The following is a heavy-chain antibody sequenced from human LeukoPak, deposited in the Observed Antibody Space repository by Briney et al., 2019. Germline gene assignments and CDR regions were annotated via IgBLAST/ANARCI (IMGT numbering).Heavy chain of an antibody. J-gene: IGHJ3*02. Sequence: ASVKVSCKASGYTFTGYYMHWVRQAPGQGLEWMGWINPNSDGTNYAQKFQGRVTMTRDTSISTAYMELSRLRSDDTAVYYCARVRNYYDSSGYYYAYDAFDIWGQGTMVTVSS. V-gene: IGHV1-2*02. D-gene: IGHD3-22*01. CDR1: GYTFTGYY. CDR3: ARVRNYYDSSGYYYAYDAFDI. CDR2: INPNSDGT.